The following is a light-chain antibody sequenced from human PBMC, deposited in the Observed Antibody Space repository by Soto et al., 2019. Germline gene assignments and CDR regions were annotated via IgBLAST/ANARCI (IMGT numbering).Light chain of an antibody. CDR2: EVS. V-gene: IGLV2-14*01. CDR1: SSEVGGYNS. J-gene: IGLJ3*02. CDR3: SSYTTSSTLWV. Sequence: QSVLTQPASVSGSPGQSITISCTETSSEVGGYNSVSWYQQHPGKAPKLMIFEVSNRPSGVSNRFSGSKSGNTASLTISGLHTEDEADYYCSSYTTSSTLWVFGGGTKLTVL.